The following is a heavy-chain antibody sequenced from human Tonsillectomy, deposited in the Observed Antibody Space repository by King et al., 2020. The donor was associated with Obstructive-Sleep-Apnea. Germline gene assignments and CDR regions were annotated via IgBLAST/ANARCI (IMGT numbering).Heavy chain of an antibody. V-gene: IGHV3-48*01. CDR1: GFTFSSYS. D-gene: IGHD2-2*01. J-gene: IGHJ4*02. CDR2: ISSSSSTI. CDR3: ARVPRSTSFYCDY. Sequence: VQLVESGGGLVQPGGSLRLSCAASGFTFSSYSMNWVRQAPGKGLEWVSYISSSSSTIYYADSVKGRFTISRDNAKNSLYLQMNSLRAEDTAVYYCARVPRSTSFYCDYWGQGTLVTVSS.